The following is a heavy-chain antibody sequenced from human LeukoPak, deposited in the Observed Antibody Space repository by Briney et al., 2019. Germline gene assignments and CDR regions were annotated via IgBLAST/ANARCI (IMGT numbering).Heavy chain of an antibody. CDR3: AKDQEYYYGSGSFS. CDR1: GFTFSSYG. V-gene: IGHV3-23*01. CDR2: ISGSGGST. Sequence: GGSLRLSCAASGFTFSSYGMSWVRQAPGKGLEWVSAISGSGGSTYYADSVKGRFTISRDNSKNTLYLQMNSLRAEDTAVYYCAKDQEYYYGSGSFSWGQGTLVTVSS. D-gene: IGHD3-10*01. J-gene: IGHJ4*02.